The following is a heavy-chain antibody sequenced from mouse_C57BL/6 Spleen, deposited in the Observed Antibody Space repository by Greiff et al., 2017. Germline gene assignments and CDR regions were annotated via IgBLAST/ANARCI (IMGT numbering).Heavy chain of an antibody. V-gene: IGHV1-9*01. D-gene: IGHD1-1*01. CDR1: GYTFTGYW. CDR3: ATFTTVVGGAWFAY. Sequence: QVQLQQSGAELMKPGASVKFSCKATGYTFTGYWIEWVKQRPGHGLEWIGEILPGSGSTNYNEKFKGKATFTADTSSNTAYMQLSSLTTEDSAIYYCATFTTVVGGAWFAYWGQGTLVTVSA. CDR2: ILPGSGST. J-gene: IGHJ3*01.